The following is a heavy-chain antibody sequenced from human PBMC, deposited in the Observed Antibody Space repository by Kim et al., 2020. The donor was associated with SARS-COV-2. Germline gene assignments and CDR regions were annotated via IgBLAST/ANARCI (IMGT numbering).Heavy chain of an antibody. CDR2: IYSGGSST. D-gene: IGHD3-22*01. J-gene: IGHJ1*01. Sequence: GGSLRLSCAASGFTFSSYAMSWVRQAPGKGLEWVSVIYSGGSSTYYADSVKGRFTISRDNSKNTLYLQMNSLRAEDTAVDYCAKDGGKESSGFLRYFQH. CDR3: AKDGGKESSGFLRYFQH. V-gene: IGHV3-23*03. CDR1: GFTFSSYA.